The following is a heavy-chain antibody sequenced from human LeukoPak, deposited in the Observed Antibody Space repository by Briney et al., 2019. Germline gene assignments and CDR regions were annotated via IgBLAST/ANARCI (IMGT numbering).Heavy chain of an antibody. CDR3: AGYYYDANTHSFDI. V-gene: IGHV4-59*01. D-gene: IGHD3-22*01. CDR1: GGSLTNYY. CDR2: IYHNGIT. J-gene: IGHJ3*02. Sequence: SETLSLTCTVSGGSLTNYYWSWIRQPPGKGLEWIGYIYHNGITDCDPSLKSRVTISVDMSRNQFSLKLSSVTAADTALYYCAGYYYDANTHSFDIWGQGTMVTVSS.